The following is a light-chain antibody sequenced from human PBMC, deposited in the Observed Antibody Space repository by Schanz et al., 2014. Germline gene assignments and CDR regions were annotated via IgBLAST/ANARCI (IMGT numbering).Light chain of an antibody. CDR2: DVN. CDR3: SSYTITTTWV. Sequence: QSALTQPRSVSGSPGQSVTISCTGTSSDVGGYNYVSWYQQYPGKAPKLMIYDVNNRPSGVSNRFSGSKSGNTASLTISGLQAEDEADYYCSSYTITTTWVFGGGTKLTVL. CDR1: SSDVGGYNY. V-gene: IGLV2-14*01. J-gene: IGLJ3*02.